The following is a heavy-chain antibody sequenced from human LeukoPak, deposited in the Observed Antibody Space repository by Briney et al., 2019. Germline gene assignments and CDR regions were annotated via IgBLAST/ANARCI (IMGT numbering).Heavy chain of an antibody. D-gene: IGHD4-17*01. CDR1: GGSISSYY. CDR3: ARDFSATTVDAFDI. Sequence: SETLSLTCTVSGGSISSYYWSWLRQPPGKGLEWIGYIYYSGSTNYNPSLKSRVTISVDTSKNQFSLKLSSVTAADTAVYYCARDFSATTVDAFDIWGQGTMVTVSS. V-gene: IGHV4-59*01. CDR2: IYYSGST. J-gene: IGHJ3*02.